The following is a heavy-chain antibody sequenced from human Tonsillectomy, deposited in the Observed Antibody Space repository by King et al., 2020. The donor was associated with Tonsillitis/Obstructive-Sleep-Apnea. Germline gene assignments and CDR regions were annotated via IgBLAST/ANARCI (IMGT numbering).Heavy chain of an antibody. J-gene: IGHJ3*02. D-gene: IGHD2-2*01. CDR3: ARGYCSSTSCYSRRNAFDI. CDR1: GFTFSSYD. V-gene: IGHV3-13*04. CDR2: IGSAGDT. Sequence: VQLVESGGGLVQPGGSLRLSCAASGFTFSSYDMHWVRQATGKGLEWVSGIGSAGDTYYPGSVKGRFTISRENAKNSLYRQMNSLRAGETAVYYCARGYCSSTSCYSRRNAFDIWGQGTMVTVSS.